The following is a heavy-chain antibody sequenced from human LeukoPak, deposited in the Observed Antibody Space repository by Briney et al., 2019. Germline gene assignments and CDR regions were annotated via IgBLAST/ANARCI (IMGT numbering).Heavy chain of an antibody. Sequence: GGSLRLSCAASGFIFSSYAMICVRQAPGKGLEWVSTINRSGDSTYYADSVKGRFTISRDNAKNSLYLQMNSLRAEDTAVYYCARDGWSGGRCYYYYGMDVGGQGTTVTVSS. CDR2: INRSGDST. D-gene: IGHD2-15*01. CDR3: ARDGWSGGRCYYYYGMDV. V-gene: IGHV3-23*01. CDR1: GFIFSSYA. J-gene: IGHJ6*02.